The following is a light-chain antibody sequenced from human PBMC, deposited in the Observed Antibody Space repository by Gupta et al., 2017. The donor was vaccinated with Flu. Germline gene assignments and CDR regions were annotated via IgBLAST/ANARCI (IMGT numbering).Light chain of an antibody. CDR2: DDS. V-gene: IGLV3-21*02. Sequence: SYLLIQPPSVSVAPGQTARITCGGNSIGGKNGHWYQQKPGQAPLLVLYDDSDRPSGIPERFSGSNSGNTTTLTISRVEAGDEADYYCQVWDNTNDHPVFGGGTKLTVL. CDR1: SIGGKN. CDR3: QVWDNTNDHPV. J-gene: IGLJ3*02.